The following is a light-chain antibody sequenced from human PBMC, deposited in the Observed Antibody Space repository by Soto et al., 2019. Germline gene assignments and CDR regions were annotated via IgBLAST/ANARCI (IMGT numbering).Light chain of an antibody. CDR1: QSISSW. V-gene: IGKV1-5*01. Sequence: DIQMTQSPSTLSASVGDRVTITCRASQSISSWLAWYQQKPGKAPKLLIYDASSLESGVPSRFSGSGSGTEFALTISSLQPDDFATYYCQQYNSYETFGQGNKVQIK. CDR3: QQYNSYET. CDR2: DAS. J-gene: IGKJ1*01.